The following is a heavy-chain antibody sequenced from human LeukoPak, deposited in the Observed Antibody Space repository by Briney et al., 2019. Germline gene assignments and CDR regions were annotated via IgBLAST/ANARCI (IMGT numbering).Heavy chain of an antibody. CDR2: INPNNGAT. CDR3: TRESGSYHGNDY. CDR1: GYTFTGYY. Sequence: ASVKVSCKASGYTFTGYYMHWVRQAPGQGLEWMGRINPNNGATSYAQKLQGRVTITGDTSISTAYMELSSLRSDDTAVYYCTRESGSYHGNDYWGQGTLVTVSS. J-gene: IGHJ4*02. V-gene: IGHV1-2*06. D-gene: IGHD1-26*01.